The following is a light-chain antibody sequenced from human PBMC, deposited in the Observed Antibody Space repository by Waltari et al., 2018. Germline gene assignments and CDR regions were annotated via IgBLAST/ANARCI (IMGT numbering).Light chain of an antibody. CDR3: QQYFSTPYN. V-gene: IGKV4-1*01. CDR1: RSIFYSPNKNNY. CDR2: WAS. Sequence: DIVMTQSPDSLALSLGERATINCKSSRSIFYSPNKNNYLAWYQHKPGQPPKLLIYWASTRQSGVPDRISGSGSGTDFTLTISSLQAEDVAVYYCQQYFSTPYNFGQGIKLEIK. J-gene: IGKJ2*01.